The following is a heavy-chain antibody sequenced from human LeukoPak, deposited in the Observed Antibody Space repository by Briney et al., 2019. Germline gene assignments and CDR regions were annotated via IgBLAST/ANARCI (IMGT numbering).Heavy chain of an antibody. CDR1: GYTFTGYY. CDR2: INPNSGGT. J-gene: IGHJ4*02. D-gene: IGHD3-3*01. CDR3: ARGRIHYDPYPLSDY. Sequence: GASVKVSCKASGYTFTGYYMHWVRQAPGQGLEWMGWINPNSGGTNYAQKFQGRVTMTRDTSISTAYMELSRLRSDDTAVYYCARGRIHYDPYPLSDYWGQGTLVTVSS. V-gene: IGHV1-2*02.